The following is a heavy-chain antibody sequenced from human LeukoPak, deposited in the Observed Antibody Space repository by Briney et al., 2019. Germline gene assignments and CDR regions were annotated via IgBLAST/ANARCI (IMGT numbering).Heavy chain of an antibody. D-gene: IGHD2-2*02. J-gene: IGHJ6*02. V-gene: IGHV1-2*06. CDR3: ARERYCSSTSCYKNYYYGMDV. Sequence: ASVTVSCKAPGYTFTGYYMHWVRQAPGQGLEWMGRINPNSGGTNYAQKFRGRVTMTRDTSISTAYMELSRLRSDDTAVYYCARERYCSSTSCYKNYYYGMDVWGQGTTVTVSS. CDR1: GYTFTGYY. CDR2: INPNSGGT.